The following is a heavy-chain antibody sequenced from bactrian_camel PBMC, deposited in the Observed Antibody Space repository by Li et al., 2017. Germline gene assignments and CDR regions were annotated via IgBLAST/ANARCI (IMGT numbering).Heavy chain of an antibody. J-gene: IGHJ4*01. V-gene: IGHV3S63*01. CDR1: GFTDNSWC. D-gene: IGHD1*01. Sequence: HVQLVESGGGSVQTGGSLRLSCAGSGFTDNSWCMGWFRRSGKESEGVATIYTTSGSSHYDDSVKGRFTISQDNDKNILYLQMNNLKPEDTAMYYCAAKTQPWGCLDISMNTFLYYGRGTQVTVS. CDR2: IYTTSGSS.